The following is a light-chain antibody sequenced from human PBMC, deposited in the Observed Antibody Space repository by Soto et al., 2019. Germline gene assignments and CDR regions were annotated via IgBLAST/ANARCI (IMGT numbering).Light chain of an antibody. Sequence: DIQLTQSPSSLSASVGDRVSISCRASQSISRYLNWYQWRPGKAPTLLIYTTSSVQSGVPSRFSGSGSGTDFTLTISSLKPEDFATYYCQQSPNPPYTFGRGTKLEI. CDR3: QQSPNPPYT. J-gene: IGKJ2*01. CDR2: TTS. V-gene: IGKV1-39*01. CDR1: QSISRY.